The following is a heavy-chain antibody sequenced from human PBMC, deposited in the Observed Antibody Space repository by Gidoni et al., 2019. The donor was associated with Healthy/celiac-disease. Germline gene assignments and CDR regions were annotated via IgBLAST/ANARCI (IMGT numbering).Heavy chain of an antibody. D-gene: IGHD4-17*01. J-gene: IGHJ3*02. CDR2: IYYRGST. Sequence: QVQLQASGPGLLKPPDTLSLTCTASGGSISSYYWSWIRQPPGKGLEWIGYIYYRGSTNYNPSLKSRVTISVDTSKNQFSLKLSSVTAADTAVYYCARVNTVGAFDIWGQGTMVTVSS. V-gene: IGHV4-59*07. CDR1: GGSISSYY. CDR3: ARVNTVGAFDI.